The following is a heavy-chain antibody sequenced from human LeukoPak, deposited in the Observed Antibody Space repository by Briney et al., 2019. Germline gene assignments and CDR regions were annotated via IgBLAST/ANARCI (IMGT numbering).Heavy chain of an antibody. CDR3: ARVGYYASGPFSYFDY. J-gene: IGHJ4*02. Sequence: GGSLRLSCAASGFTFSGYAMHWVRQAPGKGLEWVAVISYDGSNEYYADSVKGRFTISKDNSKNTLYLQMNSLSVEDTAVYYCARVGYYASGPFSYFDYWGQGTLVTVSS. D-gene: IGHD3-10*01. CDR2: ISYDGSNE. V-gene: IGHV3-30-3*01. CDR1: GFTFSGYA.